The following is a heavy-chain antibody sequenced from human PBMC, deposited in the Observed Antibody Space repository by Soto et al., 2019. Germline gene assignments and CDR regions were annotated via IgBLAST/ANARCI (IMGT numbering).Heavy chain of an antibody. V-gene: IGHV3-48*02. CDR3: VSKIKHYGDYVDY. Sequence: GSLRLSCAASGFTFSSYSMNWVRQAPGKGLEWVSYISSSSSTIYYADSVKGRFTISRDNAKNSLYLQMNSLRDEDTAVYYCVSKIKHYGDYVDYWGQGTLVTVSS. J-gene: IGHJ4*02. CDR1: GFTFSSYS. D-gene: IGHD4-17*01. CDR2: ISSSSSTI.